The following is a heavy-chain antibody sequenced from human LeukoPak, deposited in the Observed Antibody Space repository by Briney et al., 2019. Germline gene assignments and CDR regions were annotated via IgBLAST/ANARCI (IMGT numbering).Heavy chain of an antibody. J-gene: IGHJ4*02. Sequence: ASVKVSCKASGYTFTDYGFTWVRQAPGQGLEWMGWISALNGNANYAHKFRGRVTLTRDTSTSTVYMELSSLRSEDTAVYYCARGDQSYTYYDFWSGYYPFDYWGQGTLVTVSS. CDR2: ISALNGNA. D-gene: IGHD3-3*01. CDR3: ARGDQSYTYYDFWSGYYPFDY. CDR1: GYTFTDYG. V-gene: IGHV1-18*01.